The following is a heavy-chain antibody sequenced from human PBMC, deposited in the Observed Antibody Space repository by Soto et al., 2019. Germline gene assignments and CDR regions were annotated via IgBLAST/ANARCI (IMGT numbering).Heavy chain of an antibody. CDR2: MNPNSGNT. Sequence: ASVKVSCKASGYTFTSYDINWVRQATGQGLEWMGWMNPNSGNTGYAQKFQGRVTMTRNTSISTAYMELSSLRSEDTAVYYCVVLMVYASDAFDIWGQGTMVTVS. CDR1: GYTFTSYD. V-gene: IGHV1-8*01. J-gene: IGHJ3*02. D-gene: IGHD2-8*01. CDR3: VVLMVYASDAFDI.